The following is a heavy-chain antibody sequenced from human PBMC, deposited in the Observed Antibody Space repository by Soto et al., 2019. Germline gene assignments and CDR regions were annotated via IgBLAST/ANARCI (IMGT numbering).Heavy chain of an antibody. V-gene: IGHV3-53*01. CDR3: ASQVVASSVDY. J-gene: IGHJ4*02. CDR2: IYSGGST. D-gene: IGHD2-15*01. CDR1: GFTVSSNY. Sequence: GGSLGLSCAASGFTVSSNYMSWVRQAPGKGLEWVSVIYSGGSTYYADSVKGRFTISRDNSKNTLYLQMNSLRAEDTAVYYCASQVVASSVDYWGQGTLVTVSS.